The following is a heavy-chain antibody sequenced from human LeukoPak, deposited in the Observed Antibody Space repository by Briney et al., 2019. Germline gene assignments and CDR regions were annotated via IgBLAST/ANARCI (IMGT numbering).Heavy chain of an antibody. CDR1: GFSFSGSY. CDR2: ISGSGSDI. Sequence: SGGSLRLSCVVSGFSFSGSYMTWIRQIPGKGLEWLAYISGSGSDIYYADSVKGRFTISRDNAKNSLYLQMNSLRPEDTALYYCSTDPRLLIYWGHGTLVTVSS. V-gene: IGHV3-11*01. CDR3: STDPRLLIY. D-gene: IGHD2-8*01. J-gene: IGHJ4*01.